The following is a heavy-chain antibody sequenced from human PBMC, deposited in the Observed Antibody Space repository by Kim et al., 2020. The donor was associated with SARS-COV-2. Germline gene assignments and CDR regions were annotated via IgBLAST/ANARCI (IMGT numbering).Heavy chain of an antibody. D-gene: IGHD6-19*01. CDR1: GYTFTGYY. Sequence: ASVKVSCKASGYTFTGYYIHWVRQAPGQGLERMGRINPNSGGTNYAQKFEGRVTMTRDTSISTTYMELSRLRSDDTAVYYCATSRIAVDPYYYYGMDVWGQGTTVTVSS. J-gene: IGHJ6*02. V-gene: IGHV1-2*06. CDR2: INPNSGGT. CDR3: ATSRIAVDPYYYYGMDV.